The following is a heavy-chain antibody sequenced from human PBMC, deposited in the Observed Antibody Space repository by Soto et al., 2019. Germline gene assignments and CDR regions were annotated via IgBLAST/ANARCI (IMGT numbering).Heavy chain of an antibody. CDR3: VRASYSGSYYGHFDY. Sequence: GGSLRLSCAASGFTFSSYAMSWVRQAPGKGLEWVSAISGSGGSTYYADSVKGRFTISRDNSKNTLYLQMNSLRAEDTAVYYCVRASYSGSYYGHFDYWGQGTLVTVSS. V-gene: IGHV3-23*01. J-gene: IGHJ4*02. D-gene: IGHD1-26*01. CDR1: GFTFSSYA. CDR2: ISGSGGST.